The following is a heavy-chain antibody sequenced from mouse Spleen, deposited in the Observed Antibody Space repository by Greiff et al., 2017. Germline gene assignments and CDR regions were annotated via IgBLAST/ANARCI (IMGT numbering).Heavy chain of an antibody. J-gene: IGHJ4*01. V-gene: IGHV1-80*01. CDR3: ARSWDY. CDR1: GYAFSGYW. Sequence: VKLMESGAELVKFGASVKISCKASGYAFSGYWMNWVKQRPGKGLEWIGQLYPGDGNTNYNGKFKGKATLTADKSSSTAYMQLSSLTSEDSAVYFCARSWDYWGQGTSVTVSS. CDR2: LYPGDGNT.